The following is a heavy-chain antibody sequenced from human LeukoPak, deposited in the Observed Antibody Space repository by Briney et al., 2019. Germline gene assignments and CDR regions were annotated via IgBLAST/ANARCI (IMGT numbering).Heavy chain of an antibody. Sequence: KPSQTLSLTCTVSGGSISSGDYYWSWIRQPPGKGLEWIGYIYYSGSPYYNPSLKSRVTISVDPSKNQFSLKLSSVTAADTAVYYCARVDGDYVWGSYRYSNWFDPWGQGTLVTVSS. V-gene: IGHV4-30-4*08. CDR3: ARVDGDYVWGSYRYSNWFDP. J-gene: IGHJ5*02. CDR1: GGSISSGDYY. D-gene: IGHD3-16*02. CDR2: IYYSGSP.